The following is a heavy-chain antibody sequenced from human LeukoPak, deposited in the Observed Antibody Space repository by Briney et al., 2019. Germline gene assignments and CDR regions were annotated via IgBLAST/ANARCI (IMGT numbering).Heavy chain of an antibody. CDR3: ARNYYDRSGYCYHDY. J-gene: IGHJ4*02. CDR2: IWYDGSNK. CDR1: GFTFSSYG. Sequence: GGSLRLSCAASGFTFSSYGMHWVRQAPGKGLEWVAVIWYDGSNKYYADSVKGRFTISRDNSKNPLYLKMNSLRAEDTAVYYCARNYYDRSGYCYHDYWGQGTLVTVSS. D-gene: IGHD3-22*01. V-gene: IGHV3-33*01.